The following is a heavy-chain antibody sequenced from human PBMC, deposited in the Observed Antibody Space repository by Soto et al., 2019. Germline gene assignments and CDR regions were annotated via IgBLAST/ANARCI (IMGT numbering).Heavy chain of an antibody. V-gene: IGHV1-18*01. CDR1: GYTFFTYD. Sequence: ASVKVSCKASGYTFFTYDISWVRQAPGQGLEWMGWISTYSGDTKYAQKFQGRVTITADESTSTAYMELSSLRSEDTAVYYCATCNYYDSSGYYYKFDYWGQGTLVTVSS. CDR2: ISTYSGDT. J-gene: IGHJ4*02. D-gene: IGHD3-22*01. CDR3: ATCNYYDSSGYYYKFDY.